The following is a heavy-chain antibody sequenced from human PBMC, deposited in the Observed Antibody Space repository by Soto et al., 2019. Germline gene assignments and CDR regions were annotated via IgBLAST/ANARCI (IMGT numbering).Heavy chain of an antibody. D-gene: IGHD3-10*01. CDR1: GFTVSGNY. Sequence: EVHLVESGGGLVQPGGSLRLSCAASGFTVSGNYMSWVRQAPGKGLEWVSILYSGGDTYYADSVKGRFTISRHNSENTLYLQMNGLRTEDTAVYYCTRAAWGLWFGYMDVWGKGTTVTVSS. CDR2: LYSGGDT. V-gene: IGHV3-53*04. CDR3: TRAAWGLWFGYMDV. J-gene: IGHJ6*03.